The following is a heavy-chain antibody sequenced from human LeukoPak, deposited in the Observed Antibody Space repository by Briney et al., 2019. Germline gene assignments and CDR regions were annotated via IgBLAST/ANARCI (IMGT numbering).Heavy chain of an antibody. CDR1: GFTFSDYN. J-gene: IGHJ4*02. V-gene: IGHV3-11*01. Sequence: PGGSLRLSCAASGFTFSDYNMRWIRQAPGKGLEWVSYISSSSSTIYYADSVKGRFTISRDNSKNTLYLQMNSLRAADTALYYCAKPAKTDYADYWGQGTLVTVSS. CDR2: ISSSSSTI. CDR3: AKPAKTDYADY. D-gene: IGHD1-14*01.